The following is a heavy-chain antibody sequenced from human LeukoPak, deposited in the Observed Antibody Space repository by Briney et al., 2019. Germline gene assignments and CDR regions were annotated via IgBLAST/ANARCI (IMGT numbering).Heavy chain of an antibody. Sequence: KSSETLSLTCTVSGGSISSGGYSWRWIRQPPGKGLEWIGYIYYSGSTNYNPSLKSRVTISVDTSKNQFSLKLSSVTAADTAVYYCARDVNGDLALDYWGQGTLVTVSS. J-gene: IGHJ4*02. V-gene: IGHV4-61*08. CDR1: GGSISSGGYS. CDR2: IYYSGST. D-gene: IGHD4-17*01. CDR3: ARDVNGDLALDY.